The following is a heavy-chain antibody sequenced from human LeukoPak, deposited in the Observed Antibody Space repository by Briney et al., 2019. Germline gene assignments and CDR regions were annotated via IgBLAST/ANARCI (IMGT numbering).Heavy chain of an antibody. D-gene: IGHD3-10*01. Sequence: PGGSLRLSCAASGFTFSRYWMHWVRQAPGKGLVWVSRINSDESSTSYADSVKSRFTISRDNAKNTLYLQMNSLRAEDTAVYYCTKSWVRGGHFDYWGQGTLVTVSS. CDR2: INSDESST. CDR3: TKSWVRGGHFDY. J-gene: IGHJ4*02. V-gene: IGHV3-74*01. CDR1: GFTFSRYW.